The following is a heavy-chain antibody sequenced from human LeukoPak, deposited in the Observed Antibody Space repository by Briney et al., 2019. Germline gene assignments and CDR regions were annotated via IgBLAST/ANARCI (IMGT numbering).Heavy chain of an antibody. D-gene: IGHD4-17*01. CDR1: GGTFSSYA. CDR2: IIPILGIA. J-gene: IGHJ4*02. CDR3: ASNRRGHDYGDSY. V-gene: IGHV1-69*04. Sequence: ASVTVSCKASGGTFSSYAISWVRQAPGQGLEWMGRIIPILGIANYAQKFQGRVTITADKSTSTAYMELSSLRSEDTAVYYCASNRRGHDYGDSYWGQGTLVTVSS.